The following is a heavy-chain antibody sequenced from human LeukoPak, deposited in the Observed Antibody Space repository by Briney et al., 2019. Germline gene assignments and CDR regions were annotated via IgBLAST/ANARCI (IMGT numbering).Heavy chain of an antibody. D-gene: IGHD2/OR15-2a*01. Sequence: GRSLRLSCAASGFTFSSYGMHWVRQAPRKGLEWVAVIWYDGSNQYYADPVKGRFTISRENSKNTLYLQMNSLRAEDTAVYYCARDNKEGFDYWGQGTLVTVSS. CDR2: IWYDGSNQ. CDR3: ARDNKEGFDY. V-gene: IGHV3-33*01. J-gene: IGHJ4*02. CDR1: GFTFSSYG.